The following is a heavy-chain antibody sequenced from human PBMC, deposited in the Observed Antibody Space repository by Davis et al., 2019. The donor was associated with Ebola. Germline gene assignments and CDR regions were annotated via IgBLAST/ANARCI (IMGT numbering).Heavy chain of an antibody. CDR1: GFTFSSYG. D-gene: IGHD5-24*01. Sequence: PGGSLRLSCAASGFTFSSYGMHWVCQAPCKGLEWVAVIWYDGSNKYYADSVTGRFTISRANSKNTLYLQMNSLRAEDTAVYYCARGVSRYGYNYRWYFDYWVQGTLVTVSS. CDR2: IWYDGSNK. J-gene: IGHJ4*02. V-gene: IGHV3-33*01. CDR3: ARGVSRYGYNYRWYFDY.